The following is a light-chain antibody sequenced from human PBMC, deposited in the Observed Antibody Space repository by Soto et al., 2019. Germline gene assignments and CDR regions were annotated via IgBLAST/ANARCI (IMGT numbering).Light chain of an antibody. CDR2: GSS. J-gene: IGKJ2*01. CDR3: QQTYITPYT. CDR1: QNIAAY. Sequence: DIQMTQSPSSLSVSVGDRVSIHCRASQNIAAYLNWYQQRPGKAPRLLIYGSSDLQSGVPSTFSGSGSGTDFTLTISSLQADDFATYYCQQTYITPYTFGQGTKLQIK. V-gene: IGKV1-39*01.